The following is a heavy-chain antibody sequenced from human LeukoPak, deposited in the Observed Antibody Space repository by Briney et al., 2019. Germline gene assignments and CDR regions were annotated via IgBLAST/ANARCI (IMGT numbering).Heavy chain of an antibody. D-gene: IGHD2-2*01. CDR2: IYYSGST. Sequence: MPSETLSLTCTVSGGSISSSSYYWGWIRQPPGKGLEWIGSIYYSGSTYYNPSLKSRVTISVDTSKNQFSLKLSSVTAADTAVYYCARVEACSSTSCYVSAGDWFDPWGQGTLVTVSS. V-gene: IGHV4-39*07. J-gene: IGHJ5*02. CDR1: GGSISSSSYY. CDR3: ARVEACSSTSCYVSAGDWFDP.